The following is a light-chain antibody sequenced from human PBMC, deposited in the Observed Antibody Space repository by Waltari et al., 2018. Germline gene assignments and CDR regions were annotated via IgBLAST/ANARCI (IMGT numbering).Light chain of an antibody. CDR1: QNIHTY. J-gene: IGKJ3*01. Sequence: DIQLTQSPSSLSASVGDRVSITCRASQNIHTYLNWYQQIPGKAPRLLISAASNLQSGVPSRFSSSGSGTDFTLTVTSLHPEDFAAYYCQQSYGSPPTFGPGTKIHIK. V-gene: IGKV1-39*01. CDR3: QQSYGSPPT. CDR2: AAS.